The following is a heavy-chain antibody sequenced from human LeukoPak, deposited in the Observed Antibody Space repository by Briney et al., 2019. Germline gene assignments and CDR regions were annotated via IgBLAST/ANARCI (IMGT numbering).Heavy chain of an antibody. D-gene: IGHD3-3*01. CDR1: QFTFSSYN. V-gene: IGHV3-48*01. Sequence: GGSLRLSCAASQFTFSSYNMNWVRQAPGKGLEWVSYISSSSSTIYYADSVKGRFTISRDNAKNSLYLQMNSLRAEDTAVYYCARDFWSGYPTAFDYWGQGTLVTVSS. J-gene: IGHJ4*02. CDR2: ISSSSSTI. CDR3: ARDFWSGYPTAFDY.